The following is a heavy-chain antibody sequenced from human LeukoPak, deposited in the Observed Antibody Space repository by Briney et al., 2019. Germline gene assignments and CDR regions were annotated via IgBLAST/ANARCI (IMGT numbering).Heavy chain of an antibody. D-gene: IGHD3-3*01. CDR2: IYYSGST. V-gene: IGHV4-59*01. Sequence: SETLSLTXTVSGGSISSYYWSWIRQPPGKGLEWIGYIYYSGSTNYNPSLKSRVTISVDTSKNQFSLKLSSVTAADTAVYYCARGPGTIFGVERGFDPWGQGTLVTVSS. J-gene: IGHJ5*02. CDR1: GGSISSYY. CDR3: ARGPGTIFGVERGFDP.